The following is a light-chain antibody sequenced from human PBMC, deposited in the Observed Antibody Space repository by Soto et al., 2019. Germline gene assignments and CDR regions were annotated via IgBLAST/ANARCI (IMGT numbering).Light chain of an antibody. CDR3: RPVAVSNSFV. J-gene: IGLJ1*01. Sequence: QSVLTQPPSASGSPGQSFTISCTGTSNDVGGYNYVSWYQQHPGKAPKLMIYEVNKRPSGVPDRFSGSKSGNTASLTVSGLQAEYDADYYCRPVAVSNSFVFATGPKATV. V-gene: IGLV2-8*01. CDR1: SNDVGGYNY. CDR2: EVN.